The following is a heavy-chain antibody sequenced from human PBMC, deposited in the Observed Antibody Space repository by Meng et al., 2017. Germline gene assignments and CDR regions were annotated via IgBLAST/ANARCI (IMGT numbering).Heavy chain of an antibody. CDR2: IIPIFGTA. D-gene: IGHD2-21*02. V-gene: IGHV1-69*01. Sequence: VRLVPSGAEVKKPGSSVKVSCKASGGTFSSYAISWVRQAPGQGLEWMGGIIPIFGTANYAQKFQGRVTITADESTSTAYMELSSLRSEDTAVYYCAREIAAAYCGGDCYLWGQGTLVTVSS. CDR1: GGTFSSYA. J-gene: IGHJ5*02. CDR3: AREIAAAYCGGDCYL.